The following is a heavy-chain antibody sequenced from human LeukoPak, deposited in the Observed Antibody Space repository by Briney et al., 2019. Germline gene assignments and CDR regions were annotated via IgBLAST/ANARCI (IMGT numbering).Heavy chain of an antibody. D-gene: IGHD3-22*01. CDR3: ARDFRGYYDSSGYPDY. Sequence: GGSLRLSCAASGFTFSSYGMHWVRQAPGKGLEWVADIWYDGSNKYYADSVKGRFTISRDNSKNTLYLQMNSLRAEDTAVYYCARDFRGYYDSSGYPDYWGQGTLVTVSS. CDR1: GFTFSSYG. CDR2: IWYDGSNK. J-gene: IGHJ4*02. V-gene: IGHV3-33*01.